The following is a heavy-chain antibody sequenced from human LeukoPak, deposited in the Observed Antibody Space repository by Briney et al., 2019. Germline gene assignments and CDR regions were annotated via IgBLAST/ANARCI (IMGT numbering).Heavy chain of an antibody. Sequence: ASVKVSCKVSGYTFTSYDINWVRQATGQGLEWMGWMNPNSGNTGYAQKFQGRVTITRNTSISTAYMELSSLRSEDTAVYYCARDQLSRGVWFDPWGQGTLVTVSS. CDR2: MNPNSGNT. J-gene: IGHJ5*02. D-gene: IGHD1-1*01. CDR1: GYTFTSYD. V-gene: IGHV1-8*03. CDR3: ARDQLSRGVWFDP.